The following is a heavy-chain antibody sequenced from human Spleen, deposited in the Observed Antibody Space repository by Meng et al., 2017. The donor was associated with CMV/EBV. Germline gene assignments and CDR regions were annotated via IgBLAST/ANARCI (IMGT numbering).Heavy chain of an antibody. D-gene: IGHD5-18*01. V-gene: IGHV1-2*02. J-gene: IGHJ4*02. CDR2: INPYSGDT. Sequence: ACGYTFSGHYMHWVRQAPGQGLEWMGWINPYSGDTNFAQKFQGRVTMTRDTSITTAYVELRRLRSDDTAFYFCAREDVAMVTGLFDFWGQGTLVTVSS. CDR3: AREDVAMVTGLFDF. CDR1: GYTFSGHY.